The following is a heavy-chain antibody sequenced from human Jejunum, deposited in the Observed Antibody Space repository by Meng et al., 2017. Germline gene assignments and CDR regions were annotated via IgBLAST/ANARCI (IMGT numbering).Heavy chain of an antibody. CDR2: TYYRATWNH. V-gene: IGHV6-1*01. Sequence: SETLSLTCAISGDSVSSNSATWSWIRQSPSRGLEWLGMTYYRATWNHDYAVSVKGRIIINPDTSKNKLTLQLDSVTPEDTALYYCARARSRGELDSWGQGTLVTVSS. CDR1: GDSVSSNSAT. J-gene: IGHJ5*01. CDR3: ARARSRGELDS. D-gene: IGHD6-19*01.